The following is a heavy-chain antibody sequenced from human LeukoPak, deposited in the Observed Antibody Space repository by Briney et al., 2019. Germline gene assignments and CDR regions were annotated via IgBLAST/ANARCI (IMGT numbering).Heavy chain of an antibody. J-gene: IGHJ4*02. V-gene: IGHV3-21*01. CDR1: GFTFSSYS. D-gene: IGHD6-13*01. CDR2: ISSSSSYI. Sequence: GGSLRLSCAASGFTFSSYSMNWVRQAPGKGLEWASSISSSSSYIYYADSVKGRFTISRDNAKNSLYLQMNSLRAEDTAVYYCAREAAGAFDYWGQGTLVTVSS. CDR3: AREAAGAFDY.